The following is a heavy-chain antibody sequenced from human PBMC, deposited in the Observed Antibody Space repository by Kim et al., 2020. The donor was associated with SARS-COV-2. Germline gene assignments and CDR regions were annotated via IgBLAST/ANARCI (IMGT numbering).Heavy chain of an antibody. J-gene: IGHJ4*02. Sequence: SETLSLTCTVSGGSISSSSYYWGWIRQPPGKGLEWIGSIYYSGSTYYNPSLKSRVTISVDTSKNQFSLKLSSVTAADTAVYYCARADRWDIVATLYYFDYWGQGTLGTVSS. V-gene: IGHV4-39*07. CDR2: IYYSGST. D-gene: IGHD5-12*01. CDR1: GGSISSSSYY. CDR3: ARADRWDIVATLYYFDY.